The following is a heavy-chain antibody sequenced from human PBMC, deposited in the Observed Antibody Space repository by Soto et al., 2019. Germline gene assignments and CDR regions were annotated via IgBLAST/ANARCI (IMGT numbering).Heavy chain of an antibody. CDR3: AKDQGSSWYEIDY. CDR2: IGIGSSTK. CDR1: GFTFRNYG. Sequence: GGSLRLSCAASGFTFRNYGMNWVRQAPGKGLEWVSYIGIGSSTKYYADSVKGRFTISRDNAENSLYLQMNSLRAEDTAVYYSAKDQGSSWYEIDYWGQGTLVTVSS. D-gene: IGHD6-13*01. V-gene: IGHV3-48*01. J-gene: IGHJ4*02.